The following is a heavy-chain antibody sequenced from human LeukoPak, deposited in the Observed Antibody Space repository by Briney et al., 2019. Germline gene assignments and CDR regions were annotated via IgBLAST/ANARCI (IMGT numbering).Heavy chain of an antibody. CDR2: IYHSGST. CDR3: AREARTYYDFWSGYYLGGMDV. CDR1: GGSISSGGYS. Sequence: NPSETLSLTCAVSGGSISSGGYSWSWIRQPPGKGLEWIGYIYHSGSTYYNPSLKSRVTIPVDTSKNQFSLKLSSVTAADTAVYYCAREARTYYDFWSGYYLGGMDVWGQGTTVTVSS. D-gene: IGHD3-3*01. V-gene: IGHV4-30-2*01. J-gene: IGHJ6*02.